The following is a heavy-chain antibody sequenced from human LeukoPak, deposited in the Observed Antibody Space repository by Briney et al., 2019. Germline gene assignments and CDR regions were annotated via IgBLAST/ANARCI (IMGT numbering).Heavy chain of an antibody. V-gene: IGHV3-7*02. CDR2: INRDGSEN. Sequence: GGSLRLSCAASGFTFSWEWMSWVRQAPGKGLEWVANINRDGSENYYVDSVKGRFTISRDNSKNTLYLQMNSLRAEDTAVYYCARGGIQPDYWGQGTLVTVSS. CDR1: GFTFSWEW. CDR3: ARGGIQPDY. J-gene: IGHJ4*02. D-gene: IGHD1-14*01.